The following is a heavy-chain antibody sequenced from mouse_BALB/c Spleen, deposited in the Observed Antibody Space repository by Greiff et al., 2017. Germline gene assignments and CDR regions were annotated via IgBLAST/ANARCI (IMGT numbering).Heavy chain of an antibody. J-gene: IGHJ4*01. Sequence: EVQLQESGAELVKPGASVKLSCTASGFNIKDTYMHWVKQRPEQGLEWIGRIDPANGNTKYDPKFKGKATLTADKSSSTAYMELRSLTSEDSAVYYCTRGPPYYYYGSSYYAMDYWGQGTSVTVSS. V-gene: IGHV14-3*02. CDR2: IDPANGNT. CDR3: TRGPPYYYYGSSYYAMDY. D-gene: IGHD1-1*01. CDR1: GFNIKDTY.